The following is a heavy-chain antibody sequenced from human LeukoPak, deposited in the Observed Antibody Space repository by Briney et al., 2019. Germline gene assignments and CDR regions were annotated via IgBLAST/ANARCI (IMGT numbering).Heavy chain of an antibody. D-gene: IGHD3-22*01. CDR3: ATYDSSGYFDAFDI. J-gene: IGHJ3*02. CDR2: ISSSGSTI. V-gene: IGHV3-48*03. Sequence: GGSLRLSXAASGFTFSSYEMNWVRQAPGKGLEWVSYISSSGSTIYYADSVKGRFTISRDNAKNSLYLQMNSLRAEDTAVYYCATYDSSGYFDAFDIWGQGTMVTVSS. CDR1: GFTFSSYE.